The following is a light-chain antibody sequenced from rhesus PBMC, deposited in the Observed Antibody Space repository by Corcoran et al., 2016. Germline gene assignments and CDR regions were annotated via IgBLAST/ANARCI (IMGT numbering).Light chain of an antibody. CDR1: ENVNNY. Sequence: DIQMTQSPSSLSASVGDRVTITCRASENVNNYLNWYQQKPGKAPKLLIYKASTLESGVPSRFSGSGSGTDYTCTISSLQPEDFATYYCQHGYATPLTFGGGTKVELK. CDR2: KAS. J-gene: IGKJ4*01. CDR3: QHGYATPLT. V-gene: IGKV1-74*01.